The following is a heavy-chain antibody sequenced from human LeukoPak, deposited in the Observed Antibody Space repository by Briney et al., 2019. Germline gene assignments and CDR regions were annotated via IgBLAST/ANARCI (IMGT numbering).Heavy chain of an antibody. CDR1: GGSFSGYY. CDR3: ARGYLAVGLRLRVKKGRYYFDY. J-gene: IGHJ4*02. CDR2: INHSGST. D-gene: IGHD5-12*01. Sequence: SETLSLTCAVYGGSFSGYYWSWIRQPPGKGLEWIGEINHSGSTNYNPSLKSRVTISVDTSKNQFSLKLSSVTAADTAVYYCARGYLAVGLRLRVKKGRYYFDYWGQGTLVTVSS. V-gene: IGHV4-34*01.